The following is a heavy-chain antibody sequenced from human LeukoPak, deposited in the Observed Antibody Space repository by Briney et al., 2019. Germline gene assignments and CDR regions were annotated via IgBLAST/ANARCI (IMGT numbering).Heavy chain of an antibody. CDR3: ARGGGLDV. CDR2: INHNGNVN. Sequence: GGPRRPSCAPSGFTASTNYMSWVRQAPGKGLEWVASINHNGNVNYYVDSVKGRFTISRDNAKNSLYLQMSNLRAEDTAVYFCARGGGLDVWGQGATVTVSS. D-gene: IGHD3-16*01. V-gene: IGHV3-7*03. CDR1: GFTASTNY. J-gene: IGHJ6*02.